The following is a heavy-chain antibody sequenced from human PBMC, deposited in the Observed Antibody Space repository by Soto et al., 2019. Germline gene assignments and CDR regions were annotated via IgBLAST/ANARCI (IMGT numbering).Heavy chain of an antibody. V-gene: IGHV4-59*08. CDR3: ARRIAAAGLYYFDY. D-gene: IGHD6-13*01. Sequence: QVQLQESGPGLVKPSETLSLTCTVSGGSISSYYWSWIRQPPGKGLEWIGYIYYSGSTNYNPSLKSRVTISVDTSKNQCSLKLSSVPAADTAVYYCARRIAAAGLYYFDYWGQGTLVTVSS. J-gene: IGHJ4*02. CDR2: IYYSGST. CDR1: GGSISSYY.